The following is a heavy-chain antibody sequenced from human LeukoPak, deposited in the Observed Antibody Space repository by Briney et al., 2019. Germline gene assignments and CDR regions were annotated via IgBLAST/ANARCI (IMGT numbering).Heavy chain of an antibody. D-gene: IGHD3-10*01. CDR3: ARYVVYGSGKYYFDY. J-gene: IGHJ4*02. Sequence: PSETLSLTCTVSGGSVSSTTYFWSWIRQPPGKGLEGIASINYSGSTYYNPSLKSRAPLSVDTSENQFSLKLSSVTAADTAVYYCARYVVYGSGKYYFDYWGQGTLVIVSS. V-gene: IGHV4-39*01. CDR2: INYSGST. CDR1: GGSVSSTTYF.